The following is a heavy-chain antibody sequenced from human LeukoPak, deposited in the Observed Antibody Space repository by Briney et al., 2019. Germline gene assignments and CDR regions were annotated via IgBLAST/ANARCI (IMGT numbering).Heavy chain of an antibody. CDR2: IDTSGST. V-gene: IGHV4-4*09. CDR3: ARQKCTSASCLTKNAFDV. Sequence: PSETLSLTCTVSGSISGYYWSWIRQPPGKGLEWIGYIDTSGSTNYNPSLESRVTISVDTSKNQFSLDLSSVTAADTAVYYCARQKCTSASCLTKNAFDVWGQGTMVTVSS. J-gene: IGHJ3*01. D-gene: IGHD2-2*01. CDR1: GSISGYY.